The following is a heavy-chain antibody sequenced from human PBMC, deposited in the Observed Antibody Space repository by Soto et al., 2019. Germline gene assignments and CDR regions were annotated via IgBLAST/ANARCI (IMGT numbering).Heavy chain of an antibody. CDR1: GFTFSSYA. CDR3: ARDPDWQWLAYYFDY. CDR2: ISYDGSNK. V-gene: IGHV3-30-3*01. D-gene: IGHD6-19*01. Sequence: GGSLRLSCAASGFTFSSYAMHWVRQAPGKGLEWVAVISYDGSNKYYADSVKGRFTISRDNSKNTLYLQMNSLRAEDTAVYYCARDPDWQWLAYYFDYWGQGTLVTVSS. J-gene: IGHJ4*02.